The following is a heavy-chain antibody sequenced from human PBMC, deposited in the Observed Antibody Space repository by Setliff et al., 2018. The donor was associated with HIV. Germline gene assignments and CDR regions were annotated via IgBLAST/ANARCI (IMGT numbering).Heavy chain of an antibody. CDR3: ARGPYCSGGSCYSSLDY. D-gene: IGHD2-15*01. CDR1: GGSISSYY. Sequence: LSLTCTVSGGSISSYYWSWIRQPPGKGLEWIGYIYYSGSTKYNPSLKSRVTISADTSKNQFSLKLSPVTAADTAVYYCARGPYCSGGSCYSSLDYWGQGTLVTVSS. V-gene: IGHV4-59*01. CDR2: IYYSGST. J-gene: IGHJ4*02.